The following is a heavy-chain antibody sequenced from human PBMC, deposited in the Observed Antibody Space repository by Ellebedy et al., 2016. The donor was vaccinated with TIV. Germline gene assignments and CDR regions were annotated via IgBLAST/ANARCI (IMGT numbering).Heavy chain of an antibody. CDR3: ARDLGRGMGATTFGP. Sequence: GESLKISXAASGFTFSESGMNWVRQTPGRGLEWLSYIDGGGSVIYYADSVKGRFTISRDNARNSLYLQINSLKAEDTAVYFCARDLGRGMGATTFGPWGQGTLVTVSS. CDR1: GFTFSESG. CDR2: IDGGGSVI. V-gene: IGHV3-48*03. J-gene: IGHJ5*02. D-gene: IGHD1-26*01.